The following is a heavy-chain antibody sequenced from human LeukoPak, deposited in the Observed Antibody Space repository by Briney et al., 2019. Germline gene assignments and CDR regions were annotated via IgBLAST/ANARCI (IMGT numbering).Heavy chain of an antibody. D-gene: IGHD3-10*01. Sequence: GGSLRLSCAASGFTFSSYGMHWGREAPGKGLEWVAVISYVGSNKYYADSVKGRFTISRDNSKNTLYLQMNSLRAEDTAVYYCAKEGGRLLWFGELLPTYFDYWGQGTLVTVSS. J-gene: IGHJ4*02. CDR3: AKEGGRLLWFGELLPTYFDY. CDR1: GFTFSSYG. CDR2: ISYVGSNK. V-gene: IGHV3-30*18.